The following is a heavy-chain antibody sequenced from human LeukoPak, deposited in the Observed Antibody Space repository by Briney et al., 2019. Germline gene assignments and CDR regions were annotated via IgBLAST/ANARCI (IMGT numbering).Heavy chain of an antibody. CDR2: IIPIFGTA. J-gene: IGHJ4*02. CDR3: ARDPTRYSYDPKDPSYYFDY. Sequence: WASVTVSCKASVGTFSSYAISWVRQAPGQGLEWMGGIIPIFGTANYAQKFQGRVTITADESTSTAYMELSSLRSEDTAVYYCARDPTRYSYDPKDPSYYFDYWGQGTLVTVSS. D-gene: IGHD5-18*01. CDR1: VGTFSSYA. V-gene: IGHV1-69*13.